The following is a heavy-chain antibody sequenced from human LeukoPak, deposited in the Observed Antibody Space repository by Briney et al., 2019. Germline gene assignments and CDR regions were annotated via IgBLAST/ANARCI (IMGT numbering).Heavy chain of an antibody. CDR1: GGTFSSYA. CDR2: IIPILGIA. J-gene: IGHJ5*02. D-gene: IGHD6-19*01. V-gene: IGHV1-69*04. Sequence: SVKVSCKASGGTFSSYAISWVRQAPGQGLEWMGRIIPILGIANYAQKFQGRVTITADKSTSTAYMELSSLRSEDTAVYYCARGGIAVAGTSPYNWFDPWGQGTLVTVSS. CDR3: ARGGIAVAGTSPYNWFDP.